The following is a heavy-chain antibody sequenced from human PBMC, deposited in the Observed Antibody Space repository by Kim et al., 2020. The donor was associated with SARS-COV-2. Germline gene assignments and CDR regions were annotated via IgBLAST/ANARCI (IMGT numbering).Heavy chain of an antibody. CDR1: GYTFTSYY. D-gene: IGHD2-2*01. V-gene: IGHV1-46*01. CDR3: ARGRYCSSSTSCQNSYYYYYGMDV. CDR2: INPSGGST. Sequence: ASVKVSCKASGYTFTSYYMHWVRQAPGQGLEWMGIINPSGGSTSYAQKFQGRVTMTRDTSTSTVYMELSSLRSEDTAVYYCARGRYCSSSTSCQNSYYYYYGMDVWGQGTTVTVSS. J-gene: IGHJ6*02.